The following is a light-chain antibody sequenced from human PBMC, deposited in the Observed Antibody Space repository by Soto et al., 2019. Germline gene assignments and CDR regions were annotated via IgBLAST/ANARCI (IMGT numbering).Light chain of an antibody. J-gene: IGLJ2*01. Sequence: QSVLTQPPSVSGAPGQRVTISCTGSSSNIGAGYDVQWYQQLPGTAPKLLIYGNMNRPSGVPDRFSGSKSGTSASLAITGLQAEDEADYYCHSYDSSLSAVVFGVGTKVTVL. CDR1: SSNIGAGYD. CDR2: GNM. CDR3: HSYDSSLSAVV. V-gene: IGLV1-40*01.